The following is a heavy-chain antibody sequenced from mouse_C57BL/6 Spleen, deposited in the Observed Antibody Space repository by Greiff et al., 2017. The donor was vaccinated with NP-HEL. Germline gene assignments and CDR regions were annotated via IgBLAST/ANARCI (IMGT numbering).Heavy chain of an antibody. Sequence: VQLQQSGAELARPGASVKLSCKASGYTFTSYGISWVKQRTGQGLEWIGEIYPRSGNTYYNEKFKGKATLTADKSSSTAYMELRSLTSEDSAVYFCARRAYEGYFDVWGTGTTVTVSS. V-gene: IGHV1-81*01. CDR2: IYPRSGNT. D-gene: IGHD6-5*01. J-gene: IGHJ1*03. CDR3: ARRAYEGYFDV. CDR1: GYTFTSYG.